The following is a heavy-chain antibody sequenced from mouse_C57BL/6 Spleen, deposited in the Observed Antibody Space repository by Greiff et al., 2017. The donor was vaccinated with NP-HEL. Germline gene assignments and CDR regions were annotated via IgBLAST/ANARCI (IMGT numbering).Heavy chain of an antibody. D-gene: IGHD3-2*02. CDR2: INPNNGGT. CDR3: ARSEPQGYYAMDY. CDR1: GYTFTDYN. J-gene: IGHJ4*01. V-gene: IGHV1-18*01. Sequence: EVQLQQSGPELVKPGASVKIPCKASGYTFTDYNMDWVKQSHGKSLEWIGDINPNNGGTIYNQKFKGKATLTVNKSSSTAYMELRSLTSEDTAVYYCARSEPQGYYAMDYWGQGTSVTVSS.